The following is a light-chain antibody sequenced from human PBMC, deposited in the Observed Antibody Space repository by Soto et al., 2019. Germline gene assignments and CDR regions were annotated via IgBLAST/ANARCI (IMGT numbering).Light chain of an antibody. CDR2: STN. Sequence: QLVLTQPPSASGTSGQRVTISCSGSSSNIGTNAVTWYQQLPGTAPKLLIYSTNQRPSGVPDRFSGSKSGTSASLAISGLQSEDEADYYCAAWDDSLNVVFGGGTKLTVL. CDR1: SSNIGTNA. CDR3: AAWDDSLNVV. V-gene: IGLV1-44*01. J-gene: IGLJ2*01.